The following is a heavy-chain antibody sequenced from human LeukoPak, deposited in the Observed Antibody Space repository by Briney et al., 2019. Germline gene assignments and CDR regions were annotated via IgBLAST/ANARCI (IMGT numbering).Heavy chain of an antibody. Sequence: ASVTVSCKASGYTFTSYGISWVRQAPGQGREWMGWISAYNGNTNHAQKLQGRVTMTTDTSTSTAYMELRSLRSDDTAVYYCAREFRVLSVAGTVRYFDYWGQGTLVTVSS. V-gene: IGHV1-18*04. J-gene: IGHJ4*02. CDR2: ISAYNGNT. CDR3: AREFRVLSVAGTVRYFDY. CDR1: GYTFTSYG. D-gene: IGHD6-19*01.